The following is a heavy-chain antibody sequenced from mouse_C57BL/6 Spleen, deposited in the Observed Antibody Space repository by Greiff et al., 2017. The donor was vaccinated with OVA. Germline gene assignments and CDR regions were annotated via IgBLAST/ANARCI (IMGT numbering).Heavy chain of an antibody. V-gene: IGHV1-55*01. CDR1: GYTFTSYW. D-gene: IGHD1-1*01. CDR2: IYPGSGST. Sequence: QVQLQQPGAELVKPGASVKMSCKASGYTFTSYWITWVKQRPGQGLEWIGDIYPGSGSTNYNEKFKSKATLTVDTSSSTAYMQLSSLTSEDSAVYYGARKGGYYGSPYYYAMDYWGQGTSVTVSS. CDR3: ARKGGYYGSPYYYAMDY. J-gene: IGHJ4*01.